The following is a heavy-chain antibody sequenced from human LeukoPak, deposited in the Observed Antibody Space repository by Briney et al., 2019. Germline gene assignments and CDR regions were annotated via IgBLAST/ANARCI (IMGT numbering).Heavy chain of an antibody. Sequence: GGSLRLSCAASRFTFSRYWMHWVRQAPGKGLAWVSRINSDGISTSYADSVKGRFTISRDNAKNTLYLQMNSLRAEDTAVYYCARDGNFYDSSGPADYWGQGTLVTVSS. D-gene: IGHD3-22*01. V-gene: IGHV3-74*01. J-gene: IGHJ4*01. CDR1: RFTFSRYW. CDR3: ARDGNFYDSSGPADY. CDR2: INSDGIST.